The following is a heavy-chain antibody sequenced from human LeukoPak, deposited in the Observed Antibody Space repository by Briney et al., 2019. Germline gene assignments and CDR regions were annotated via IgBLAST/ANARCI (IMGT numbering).Heavy chain of an antibody. CDR2: IRGNGET. J-gene: IGHJ4*02. Sequence: GGSLRLSCAASGFSFSSFAMSWVRQGPARGLEWVSSIRGNGETIYADSVKGRFTLSSDSARNTVYFQLNKLRVEDTAIYDCAKARWVSSTDAVRWGQGTLVTVSS. D-gene: IGHD1-26*01. CDR3: AKARWVSSTDAVR. V-gene: IGHV3-23*01. CDR1: GFSFSSFA.